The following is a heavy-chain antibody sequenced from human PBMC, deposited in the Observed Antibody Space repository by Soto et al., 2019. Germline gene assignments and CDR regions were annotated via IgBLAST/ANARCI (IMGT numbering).Heavy chain of an antibody. J-gene: IGHJ1*01. Sequence: QLQLVESGGGVVQPGTSLRLSCTASGFMFKSYVMHWVRQAPGKGLEWVALTSYNGNDKYYGDSVKGRCTVSRDNSKNTLHLQMDSLRPEDTALYYCARLGTTGGFDLWGQGTLVSVSS. CDR2: TSYNGNDK. CDR3: ARLGTTGGFDL. D-gene: IGHD3-16*01. V-gene: IGHV3-30*19. CDR1: GFMFKSYV.